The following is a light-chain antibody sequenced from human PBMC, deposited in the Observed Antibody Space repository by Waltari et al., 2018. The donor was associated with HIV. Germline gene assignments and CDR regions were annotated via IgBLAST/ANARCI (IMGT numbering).Light chain of an antibody. J-gene: IGKJ2*01. CDR2: WSS. V-gene: IGKV4-1*01. CDR3: QQYSTMPYT. Sequence: DVVMTQSPDFLAVSLGARATITCRSSQTLLYTANNKNYLAWYQRKPGQPPKLLIYWSSIRESGVPSRFSGSGSGTEFSLTISSLQAEDVAVYYCQQYSTMPYTFGQGTKVEI. CDR1: QTLLYTANNKNY.